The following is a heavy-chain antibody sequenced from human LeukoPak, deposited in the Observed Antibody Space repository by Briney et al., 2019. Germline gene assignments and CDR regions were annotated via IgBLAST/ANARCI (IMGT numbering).Heavy chain of an antibody. D-gene: IGHD1-26*01. CDR3: AGELKIEALATVGFDI. V-gene: IGHV3-23*01. CDR1: GFTFSSYA. J-gene: IGHJ3*02. Sequence: GGSLRLSCAASGFTFSSYAISWVRQAPGKGLEWVSAISGSGSNTYYPGSVKGRFTISRDNSRNTLYLQMNSLRAEDTAVYYCAGELKIEALATVGFDIWGQGTLVTVSS. CDR2: ISGSGSNT.